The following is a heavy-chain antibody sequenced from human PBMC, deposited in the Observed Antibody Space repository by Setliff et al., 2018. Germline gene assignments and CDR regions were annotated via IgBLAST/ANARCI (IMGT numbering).Heavy chain of an antibody. CDR3: ARHSGRYYVPGTFDS. Sequence: ASVKVSCKTSGYGFTSHCFHWLRQAPGQGLEWMGIVNPSGGKTTLSQKFQGRLRITADESTSTAYMELSSLRSDDTAICFCARHSGRYYVPGTFDSWGQGTLVTVSS. CDR1: GYGFTSHC. J-gene: IGHJ4*02. D-gene: IGHD1-26*01. V-gene: IGHV1-46*01. CDR2: VNPSGGKT.